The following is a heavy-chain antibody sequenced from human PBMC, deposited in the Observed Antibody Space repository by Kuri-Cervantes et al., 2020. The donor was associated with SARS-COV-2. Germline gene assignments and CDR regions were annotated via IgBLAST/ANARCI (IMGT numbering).Heavy chain of an antibody. D-gene: IGHD2-2*02. Sequence: ASVKVSCKASGGTFSSYAINWARQATGQGLEWMGWMNPNSGNTGYAQKFQGRVTITRNTSISTAYMELSSLRSEDTAVYYCARGRKYCSSTSCYTVWYFDLWGRGTLVTVSS. CDR2: MNPNSGNT. CDR1: GGTFSSYA. J-gene: IGHJ2*01. CDR3: ARGRKYCSSTSCYTVWYFDL. V-gene: IGHV1-8*03.